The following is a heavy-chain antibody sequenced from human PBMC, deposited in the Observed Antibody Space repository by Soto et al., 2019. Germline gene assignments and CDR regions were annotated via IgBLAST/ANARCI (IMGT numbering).Heavy chain of an antibody. Sequence: QMQLVQSGPEVKKPGPSVKVSCKPSQFNLDTFRTSVVQWVRQARVQGLEWVGWVVVGIGLTNYAQQFQGKVTITWDMSTSTSYMQLRSLRSEGTAVYYCAVKRPAIYSFGSWGQGTQGSVSS. CDR2: VVVGIGLT. J-gene: IGHJ4*02. D-gene: IGHD2-21*01. CDR1: QFNLDTFRTSV. CDR3: AVKRPAIYSFGS. V-gene: IGHV1-58*01.